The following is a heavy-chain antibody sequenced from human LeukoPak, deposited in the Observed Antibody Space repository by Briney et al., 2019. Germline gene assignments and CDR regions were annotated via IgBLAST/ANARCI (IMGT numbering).Heavy chain of an antibody. V-gene: IGHV3-11*01. CDR3: ARDSITMVRGVIFSANYFDY. CDR1: GFTFSDYY. J-gene: IGHJ4*02. CDR2: ISSGSTI. D-gene: IGHD3-10*01. Sequence: PGGSLRLSCAASGFTFSDYYMSWIRQAPGKGLEWVSYISSGSTIYYADSVKGRFTISRDNAKNSLYLQMNSLRAEDTAVYYCARDSITMVRGVIFSANYFDYWGQGTLVTVSS.